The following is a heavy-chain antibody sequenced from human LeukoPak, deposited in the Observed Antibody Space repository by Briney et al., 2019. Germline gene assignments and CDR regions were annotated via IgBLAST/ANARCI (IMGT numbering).Heavy chain of an antibody. V-gene: IGHV4-38-2*02. D-gene: IGHD4-17*01. Sequence: SETLSLTCNVSGYSLNRGYYWGWIRQPPGKGLEWIGSVHHSGTTYYDPSLRSRVTISVDKSKNQISLEVTSVTAADTAVYYCARDWGFGDSEDWFDPWGQGTLVTVSS. J-gene: IGHJ5*02. CDR3: ARDWGFGDSEDWFDP. CDR2: VHHSGTT. CDR1: GYSLNRGYY.